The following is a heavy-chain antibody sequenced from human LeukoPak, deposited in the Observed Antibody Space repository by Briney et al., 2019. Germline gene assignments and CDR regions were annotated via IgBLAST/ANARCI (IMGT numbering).Heavy chain of an antibody. D-gene: IGHD3-3*01. CDR1: GFTFSSYS. Sequence: GGSLRLSCAASGFTFSSYSMNWVRQAPGKGLEWVSSISSSSSYIYYADSVKGRFTISRDNAKNSLYLQMNSLSAEDTAVYYCARDWSFWSGYLDYWGQGTLVTVSS. CDR3: ARDWSFWSGYLDY. V-gene: IGHV3-21*01. J-gene: IGHJ4*02. CDR2: ISSSSSYI.